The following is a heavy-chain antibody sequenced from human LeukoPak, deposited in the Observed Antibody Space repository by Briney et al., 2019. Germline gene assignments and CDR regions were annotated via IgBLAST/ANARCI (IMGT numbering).Heavy chain of an antibody. CDR1: GFTFSDSG. D-gene: IGHD3-22*01. CDR3: ARGFYYHTSGYWGIDY. Sequence: GRSLRLSCAASGFTFSDSGMHWVRQTPGKGLEWVALIWYDGGNKYYADSVKGRYTISRDNSNNTLYLQMNSLRAEDTAVYYCARGFYYHTSGYWGIDYWRQGTLVTVSS. J-gene: IGHJ4*02. V-gene: IGHV3-33*01. CDR2: IWYDGGNK.